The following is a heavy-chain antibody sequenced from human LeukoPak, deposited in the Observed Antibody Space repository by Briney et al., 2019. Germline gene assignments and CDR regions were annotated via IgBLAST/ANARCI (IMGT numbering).Heavy chain of an antibody. J-gene: IGHJ6*03. D-gene: IGHD1-26*01. Sequence: SVKVSCKASGGTFSSYAISWVRQAPGQGLEWMGGIIPIFGTANYAQKFQGRVTITADESTSTAYMELSSLRSEDTAVYYCARAPWDPGPYYYYYMDVWGKGTTVTVSS. V-gene: IGHV1-69*13. CDR1: GGTFSSYA. CDR2: IIPIFGTA. CDR3: ARAPWDPGPYYYYYMDV.